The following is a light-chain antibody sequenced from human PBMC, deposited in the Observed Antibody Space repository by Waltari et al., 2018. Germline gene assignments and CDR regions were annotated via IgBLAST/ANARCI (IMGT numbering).Light chain of an antibody. CDR1: QSIRSW. J-gene: IGKJ4*01. V-gene: IGKV1-5*03. CDR2: KAS. Sequence: DIQMTQSPSTLSASVGDRVTITCRASQSIRSWLAWYQQKPGKAPKLVIYKASSLESGGPSRFSGSESGTEFTLTISSLQPDDFATYYCQQYHRYPVTFGGGTKVEIK. CDR3: QQYHRYPVT.